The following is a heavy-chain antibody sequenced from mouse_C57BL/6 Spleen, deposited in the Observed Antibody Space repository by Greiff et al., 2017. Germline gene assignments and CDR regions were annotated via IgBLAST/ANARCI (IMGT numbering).Heavy chain of an antibody. CDR2: ISSGGSYT. D-gene: IGHD2-14*01. Sequence: EVQGVESGGDLVKPGGSLKLSCAASGFTFSSYGMSWVRQTPDKRLEWVATISSGGSYTYYPDSVKGRFTISRDNAKNTLYLQTSRLESDDTAMYYCASSRNWYGAYWGQGTLVTVSA. CDR1: GFTFSSYG. J-gene: IGHJ3*01. V-gene: IGHV5-6*01. CDR3: ASSRNWYGAY.